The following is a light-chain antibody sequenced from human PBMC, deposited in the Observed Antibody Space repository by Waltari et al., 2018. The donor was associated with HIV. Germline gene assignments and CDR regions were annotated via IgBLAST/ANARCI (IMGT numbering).Light chain of an antibody. CDR1: SSDVGAYNL. J-gene: IGLJ3*02. Sequence: QTALTQPASVSGSPGQSITISCTGTSSDVGAYNLVSWYQQHPGKAPRLIIYDVIERPAGVSHRFTGSKSGHTASLTVSGLQAEDEADYYCCSYVSEIVPCVFGGGTKLTVL. CDR2: DVI. V-gene: IGLV2-23*02. CDR3: CSYVSEIVPCV.